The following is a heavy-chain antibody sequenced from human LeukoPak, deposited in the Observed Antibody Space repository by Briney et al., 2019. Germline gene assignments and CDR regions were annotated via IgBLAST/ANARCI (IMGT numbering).Heavy chain of an antibody. Sequence: PSETLSLTCAVSGGSFSGYYWSWIRQPPGKGLEWIGEINHSGSTNYNPSLKSRVTISVDTSKNQFSLKLSSVTAADTAVYYCARCDTVTTSFDYWGQGTLVTVSS. J-gene: IGHJ4*02. V-gene: IGHV4-34*09. CDR3: ARCDTVTTSFDY. CDR1: GGSFSGYY. CDR2: INHSGST. D-gene: IGHD4-17*01.